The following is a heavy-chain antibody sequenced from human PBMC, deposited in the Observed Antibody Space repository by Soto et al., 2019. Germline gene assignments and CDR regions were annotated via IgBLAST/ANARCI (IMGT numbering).Heavy chain of an antibody. CDR3: ARDKSPYSSGWHNRHFDY. Sequence: QVQLVESGGGVVQPGRSLRLSCAASGFTFSTYAMHWVRQAPGKGLEWVAVISYDGSNKYYADSVKGRFTISRDNXKXTXXLQMNSRRAEDTAVYYCARDKSPYSSGWHNRHFDYWGQGTLVTVSS. CDR2: ISYDGSNK. J-gene: IGHJ4*02. V-gene: IGHV3-30-3*01. D-gene: IGHD6-19*01. CDR1: GFTFSTYA.